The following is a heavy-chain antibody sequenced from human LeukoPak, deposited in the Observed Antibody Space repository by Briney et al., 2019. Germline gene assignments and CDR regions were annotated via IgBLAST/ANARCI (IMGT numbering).Heavy chain of an antibody. Sequence: ASVKVSCKASGYTFTSYYMHWVRQAPRQGLEWMGIINPSGGSTSYAQKFQGRVTMTRDMSTSTVYMELSSLRSEDTAVYYCASGFGVVIPPDYWGQGTLVTVSS. V-gene: IGHV1-46*01. CDR1: GYTFTSYY. CDR2: INPSGGST. CDR3: ASGFGVVIPPDY. D-gene: IGHD3-3*01. J-gene: IGHJ4*02.